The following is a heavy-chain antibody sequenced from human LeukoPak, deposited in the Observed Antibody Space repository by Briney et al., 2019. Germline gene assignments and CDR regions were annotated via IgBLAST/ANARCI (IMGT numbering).Heavy chain of an antibody. CDR2: ISAYNGNT. Sequence: ASVKVSCKASGYTFTSYGISWVRQAPGQGLEWMGWISAYNGNTNYAQKLQGRVTMTTDTSTSTAYMELRSLRSDDTAVYYCARTRVAARDCYYYYMDVWGKGTTVTVSS. J-gene: IGHJ6*03. D-gene: IGHD6-6*01. CDR1: GYTFTSYG. V-gene: IGHV1-18*01. CDR3: ARTRVAARDCYYYYMDV.